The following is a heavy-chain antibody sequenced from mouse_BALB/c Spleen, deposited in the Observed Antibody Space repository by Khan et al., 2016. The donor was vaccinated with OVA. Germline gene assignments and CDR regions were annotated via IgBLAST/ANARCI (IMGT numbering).Heavy chain of an antibody. V-gene: IGHV1-63*02. CDR3: ARWATWYFDV. J-gene: IGHJ1*01. CDR2: IYPGGGYT. CDR1: GYTFTNYW. Sequence: VQLQQSGAELIRPGTSVKISCKASGYTFTNYWLGWIKQRPGHGLEWIGDIYPGGGYTNYNEKFKGKATLTADTSSSTAYMQLRGLTSYGSTVYCCARWATWYFDVWGAGTTVTVSS. D-gene: IGHD3-1*01.